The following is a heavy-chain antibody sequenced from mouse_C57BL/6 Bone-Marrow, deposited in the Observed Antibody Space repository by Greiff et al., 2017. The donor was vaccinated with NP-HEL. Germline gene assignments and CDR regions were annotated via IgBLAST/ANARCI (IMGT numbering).Heavy chain of an antibody. CDR3: AREAYYSKPFAY. V-gene: IGHV1-69*01. J-gene: IGHJ3*01. CDR2: IDPSDSYT. CDR1: GYTFTSYW. D-gene: IGHD2-5*01. Sequence: VQLQQSGAELVMPGASVKLSCKASGYTFTSYWMHWVKQRPGQGLEWIGEIDPSDSYTNYNQKFKGKSTLTVDKSSSTAYMQLSSLTSEDSAVYYCAREAYYSKPFAYWGQGTLVTVSA.